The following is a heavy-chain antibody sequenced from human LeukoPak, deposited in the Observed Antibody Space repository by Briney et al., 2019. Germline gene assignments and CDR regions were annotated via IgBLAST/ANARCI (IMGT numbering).Heavy chain of an antibody. CDR2: INPNSGGT. D-gene: IGHD1-7*01. J-gene: IGHJ5*02. CDR3: ARYNWNYDWFDP. Sequence: ASVKVSCKASGYTFTGYYMHWVRQAPGQGLEWMGWINPNSGGTNYAQKFQGRATMTRDTSISTAYMELSRLRSDDTAVYYCARYNWNYDWFDPWGQGTPVTVSS. CDR1: GYTFTGYY. V-gene: IGHV1-2*02.